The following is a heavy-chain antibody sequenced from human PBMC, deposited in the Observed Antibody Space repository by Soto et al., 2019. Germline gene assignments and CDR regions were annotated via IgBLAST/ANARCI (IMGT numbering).Heavy chain of an antibody. V-gene: IGHV1-69*01. CDR2: IIPIFGTA. D-gene: IGHD3-22*01. Sequence: GASVKVSAKASGRTFSSYALSWVRQAPGQGLEWMGGIIPIFGTANYAQKFQGRVTITADESTSTAYMELSSLRSEDTAVYYCARDDSSGYYFDYWGQGTLVTVSS. CDR1: GRTFSSYA. J-gene: IGHJ4*02. CDR3: ARDDSSGYYFDY.